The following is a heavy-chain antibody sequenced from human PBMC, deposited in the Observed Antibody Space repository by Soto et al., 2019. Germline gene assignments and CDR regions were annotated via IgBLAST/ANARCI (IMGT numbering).Heavy chain of an antibody. CDR3: ARQNSSCWDPYYYYYMDV. D-gene: IGHD6-13*01. CDR1: GGTFSSYT. Sequence: QVQLVQSGAEGKKHVSSVKVSCKASGGTFSSYTIIWVRQAPGQGLEWMGRIIPILGIANYAQKFQGRVTITADKSTSTAYMELSSLRSEDTAVYYCARQNSSCWDPYYYYYMDVWGKGTTVTVSS. CDR2: IIPILGIA. V-gene: IGHV1-69*02. J-gene: IGHJ6*03.